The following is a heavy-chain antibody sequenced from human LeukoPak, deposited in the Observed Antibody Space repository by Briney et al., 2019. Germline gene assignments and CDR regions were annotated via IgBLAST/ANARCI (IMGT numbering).Heavy chain of an antibody. CDR3: ARDPRYSSTWYYFDY. CDR1: GFTFSSYG. Sequence: GGSLRLSCAASGFTFSSYGLHWVRQAPGKGLGWVAVVWYDGSKKYYADSVKGRFTISKDNSKNTLYLQMNSLRAEYTAVYYCARDPRYSSTWYYFDYWGQGTLVTVSS. CDR2: VWYDGSKK. D-gene: IGHD6-13*01. V-gene: IGHV3-33*01. J-gene: IGHJ4*02.